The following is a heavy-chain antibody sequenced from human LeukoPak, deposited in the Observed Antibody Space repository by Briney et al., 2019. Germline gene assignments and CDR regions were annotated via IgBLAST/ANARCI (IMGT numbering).Heavy chain of an antibody. V-gene: IGHV4-34*01. CDR2: INHSGST. CDR1: GGSFSGYY. J-gene: IGHJ4*02. CDR3: ARGPAFLWSGYYTSFDY. D-gene: IGHD3-3*01. Sequence: PSETLSLTCAVYGGSFSGYYWSWIRQPPGKGLEWIAEINHSGSTNYNPSLKSRVTISVDTSKNQFSLKLSSVTAADTAVYYCARGPAFLWSGYYTSFDYWGQGTLVTVSS.